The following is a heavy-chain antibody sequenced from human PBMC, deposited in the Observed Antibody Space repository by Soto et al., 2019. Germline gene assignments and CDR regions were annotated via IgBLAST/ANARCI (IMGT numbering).Heavy chain of an antibody. Sequence: PSETLSLTCTVSGGSISGYYWNWIRQAPGKGLEWIGYIYYFGSTNYNPSLKSRVTISVDTSKNQFSLKLTSVTAADTAVYYCARDLLHGSSCYGSDVWGQGTTVTVSS. V-gene: IGHV4-59*01. CDR2: IYYFGST. J-gene: IGHJ6*02. CDR1: GGSISGYY. CDR3: ARDLLHGSSCYGSDV. D-gene: IGHD1-26*01.